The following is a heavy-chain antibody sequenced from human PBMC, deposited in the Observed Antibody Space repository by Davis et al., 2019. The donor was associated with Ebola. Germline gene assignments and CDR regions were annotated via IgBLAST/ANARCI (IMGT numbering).Heavy chain of an antibody. Sequence: PSETLSLTCTVSGGSISSGGYYWSWLRQHPGKGLEWIGYIYYSGSTYYNPSLKSRVTISVDTSKNQFSLKLSSVTAADTAVYYCASWTTVTTLRRSYFDYWGQGTLVTVSS. V-gene: IGHV4-31*03. CDR1: GGSISSGGYY. CDR3: ASWTTVTTLRRSYFDY. J-gene: IGHJ4*02. D-gene: IGHD4-17*01. CDR2: IYYSGST.